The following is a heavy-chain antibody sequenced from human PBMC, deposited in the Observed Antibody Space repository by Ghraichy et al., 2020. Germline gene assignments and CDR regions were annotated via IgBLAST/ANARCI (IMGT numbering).Heavy chain of an antibody. D-gene: IGHD6-19*01. CDR1: GFTFSSYA. Sequence: ETLSLTCAASGFTFSSYAMSWVRQAPGKGLEWVSVISGSGGSYADSVKGRFTISRDNSKNTLYLQMNSLRAEDTAVYYCAKDTVAGDYYYYGMDVWGQGTTVTISS. J-gene: IGHJ6*02. CDR3: AKDTVAGDYYYYGMDV. V-gene: IGHV3-23*01. CDR2: ISGSGGS.